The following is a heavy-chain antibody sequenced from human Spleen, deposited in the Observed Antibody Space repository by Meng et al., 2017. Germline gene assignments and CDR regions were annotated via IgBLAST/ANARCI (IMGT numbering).Heavy chain of an antibody. D-gene: IGHD6-13*01. CDR3: ARNLAIAAAGFEY. J-gene: IGHJ4*02. CDR2: INHSGIT. CDR1: GGSISSNDW. Sequence: QVQLQESGTGLVEPSGALSLTCAVSGGSISSNDWWSWVRQPPGKALEWIGEINHSGITNYNPSIKSRVTQSIDTSKNQFSLKIYDVTAADTAVYYCARNLAIAAAGFEYWGQGTLVTVSS. V-gene: IGHV4-4*02.